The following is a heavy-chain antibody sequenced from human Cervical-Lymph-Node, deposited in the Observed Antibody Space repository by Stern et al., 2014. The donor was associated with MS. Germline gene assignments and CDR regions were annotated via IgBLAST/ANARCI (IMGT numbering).Heavy chain of an antibody. J-gene: IGHJ4*02. CDR2: IYSRGST. CDR1: GGSLSSGSFY. CDR3: ARETGGYTYGDTDFFDY. Sequence: QLQLQESGPGLVKPSQTLSLTCIVSGGSLSSGSFYWNWIRPPTGKGLEWIGRIYSRGSTNYNPYLKSRVTLSGETSKNKSSLKLISMTAADTAVYYCARETGGYTYGDTDFFDYWGQGALVTVSS. D-gene: IGHD5-18*01. V-gene: IGHV4-61*02.